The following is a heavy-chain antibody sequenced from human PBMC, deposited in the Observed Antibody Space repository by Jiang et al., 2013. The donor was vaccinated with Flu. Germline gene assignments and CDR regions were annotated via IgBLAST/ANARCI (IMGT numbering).Heavy chain of an antibody. Sequence: VQLVESGGGLVQPGGSLRLSCAASGFTFSDYAMGWVRQAPGKGLEWVSVISSSGGVTYYADSVKGRFTISRDKSKNTLYLQMNSLRAEDTAIYYCAKASYAYWYFDLWGRGTLVTVSS. V-gene: IGHV3-23*04. CDR3: AKASYAYWYFDL. CDR1: GFTFSDYA. J-gene: IGHJ2*01. D-gene: IGHD1-26*01. CDR2: ISSSGGVT.